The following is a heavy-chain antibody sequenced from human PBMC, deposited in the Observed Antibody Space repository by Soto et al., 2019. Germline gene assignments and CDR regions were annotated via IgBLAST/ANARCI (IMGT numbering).Heavy chain of an antibody. Sequence: QVQLVQSGAEVKKPGASVKVSCKASGYTFTGYYMHWVRQAPGQGLEWMGWINPNSGGTNDAQKCQGWVCMARDTSISTAYMELSRLRSDDTAVYYCARDMGCSGGSCYLRWFAPWGQGTLVTVSS. D-gene: IGHD2-15*01. V-gene: IGHV1-2*04. J-gene: IGHJ5*02. CDR3: ARDMGCSGGSCYLRWFAP. CDR2: INPNSGGT. CDR1: GYTFTGYY.